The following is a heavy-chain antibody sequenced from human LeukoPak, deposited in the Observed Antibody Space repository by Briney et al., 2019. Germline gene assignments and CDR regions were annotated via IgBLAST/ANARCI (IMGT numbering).Heavy chain of an antibody. CDR3: ARDAELAYCGGDCYSGWFDP. CDR1: GYTFSGHY. J-gene: IGHJ5*02. CDR2: INPNTGRA. Sequence: ACSLKVSCKASGYTFSGHYMHWVRQAPGQGLEWMGWINPNTGRAEYAQKFQGRVTMTRDTSISTAYMDLSRLRSDDTAVYYCARDAELAYCGGDCYSGWFDPWGQGTLVTVSS. V-gene: IGHV1-2*02. D-gene: IGHD2-21*02.